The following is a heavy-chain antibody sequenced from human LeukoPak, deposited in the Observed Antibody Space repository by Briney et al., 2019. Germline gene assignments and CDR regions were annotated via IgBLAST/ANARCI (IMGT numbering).Heavy chain of an antibody. V-gene: IGHV4-59*12. Sequence: SETLSLTCTVSGASISSSYWSWIRQTPGTGLEWIGYLHYSGSTNYNPSHASRVATSVDTANNQFSLKLTSVAAADTAVYYCARGFFDSSGYSNAFDIWGQGTMVTVSS. CDR3: ARGFFDSSGYSNAFDI. CDR1: GASISSSY. D-gene: IGHD3-22*01. CDR2: LHYSGST. J-gene: IGHJ3*02.